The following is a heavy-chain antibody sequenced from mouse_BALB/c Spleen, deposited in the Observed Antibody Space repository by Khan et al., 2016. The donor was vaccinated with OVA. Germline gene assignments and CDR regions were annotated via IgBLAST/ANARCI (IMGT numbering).Heavy chain of an antibody. Sequence: QVQLQQSGAELAKPGASVKMSCTASGYTFTTYWMHWIKQRPGQGLEWIGYINPSTGYTEYTQNFKDKATLTADESSSTAYMHLNSLTSEDSAVYDWARRGLYGILPYWGQGTLVTVSA. J-gene: IGHJ3*01. D-gene: IGHD2-10*02. V-gene: IGHV1-7*01. CDR2: INPSTGYT. CDR3: ARRGLYGILPY. CDR1: GYTFTTYW.